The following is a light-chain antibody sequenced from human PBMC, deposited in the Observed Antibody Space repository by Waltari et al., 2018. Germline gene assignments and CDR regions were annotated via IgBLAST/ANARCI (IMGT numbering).Light chain of an antibody. CDR2: WAS. V-gene: IGKV4-1*01. Sequence: DIVMTQSPDFLPVSLGARATIPWRSSQTILRGSTPGNAFAWFQQRPGQPPKLLIYWASSRDPGVPDRFSGSGSGTDFTLTISSLQAEDVAVYYCQQYYSLPYTFGPGTRLEIK. CDR1: QTILRGSTPGNA. CDR3: QQYYSLPYT. J-gene: IGKJ2*01.